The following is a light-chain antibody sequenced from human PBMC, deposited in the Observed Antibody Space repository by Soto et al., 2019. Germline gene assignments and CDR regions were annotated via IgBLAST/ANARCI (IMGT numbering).Light chain of an antibody. J-gene: IGLJ1*01. V-gene: IGLV1-47*01. CDR3: ATWDDSLSNYV. Sequence: QSVLTQPPSASGTPGQRVTISCSGSISNIGSNYVYWYQHLTGTAPKLLIYRNNQRPSGVPDRFSGSKSGTSASLAISGLRSEDEADYYCATWDDSLSNYVFGTGTKLTVL. CDR1: ISNIGSNY. CDR2: RNN.